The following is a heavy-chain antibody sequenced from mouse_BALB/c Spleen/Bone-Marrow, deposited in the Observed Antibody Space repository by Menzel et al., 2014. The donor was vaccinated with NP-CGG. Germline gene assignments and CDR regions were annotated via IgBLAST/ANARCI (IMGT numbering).Heavy chain of an antibody. Sequence: QVQLQQSGAELVRPGASVKLSCKTSGYIFTSYWIHWVKQRSEQGLEWIARIYPGSGSTYYNEKFEGKATLTADKSSSTAYMQLSSLKSEDSAVYFCASGVTTGWLVYWGQGTLVTVSA. CDR2: IYPGSGST. J-gene: IGHJ3*01. V-gene: IGHV1-76*01. CDR3: ASGVTTGWLVY. D-gene: IGHD2-2*01. CDR1: GYIFTSYW.